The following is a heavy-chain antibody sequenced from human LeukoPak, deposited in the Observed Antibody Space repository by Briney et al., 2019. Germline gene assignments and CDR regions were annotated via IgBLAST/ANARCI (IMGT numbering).Heavy chain of an antibody. J-gene: IGHJ3*02. CDR3: AYDSSGYPARGDAFDI. V-gene: IGHV1-18*01. Sequence: WASVKVSCKASGYTFTSYGIRWVRQAPGQGLEWMGWISAYNGNTNYAQKLQGRVTMTTDTSTSTAYMELRSLRSDDTAVYYCAYDSSGYPARGDAFDIWGQGTMVTVSP. CDR2: ISAYNGNT. CDR1: GYTFTSYG. D-gene: IGHD3-22*01.